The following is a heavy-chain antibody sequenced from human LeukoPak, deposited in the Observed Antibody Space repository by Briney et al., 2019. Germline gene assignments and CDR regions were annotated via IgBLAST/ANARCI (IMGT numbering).Heavy chain of an antibody. CDR1: GLTFRNYA. V-gene: IGHV3-30*18. CDR3: AKDRYSSGWYSDFDY. J-gene: IGHJ4*02. CDR2: LLDDGRNE. Sequence: GGSLRLSCAPSGLTFRNYAMHWVRQAPDKRVEGVAFLLDDGRNEYYGDSVKGRFTIYRDNSKNTVYLQMNSLRAEDTAVYYCAKDRYSSGWYSDFDYWGQGTLVTVSS. D-gene: IGHD6-19*01.